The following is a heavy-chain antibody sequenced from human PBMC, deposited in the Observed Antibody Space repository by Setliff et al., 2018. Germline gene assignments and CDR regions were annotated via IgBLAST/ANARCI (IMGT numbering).Heavy chain of an antibody. Sequence: LSLSCATSGFTFSNFGMNWVRQAPGKGLEWLSYFSSGGSTIFYADSVKGRFTISRDNAKNSLYLQMNSLRAEDTAVYYCARAQLYNWNLRPMGAFDIWGQGTMVTVSS. CDR2: FSSGGSTI. D-gene: IGHD1-20*01. CDR1: GFTFSNFG. CDR3: ARAQLYNWNLRPMGAFDI. V-gene: IGHV3-48*04. J-gene: IGHJ3*02.